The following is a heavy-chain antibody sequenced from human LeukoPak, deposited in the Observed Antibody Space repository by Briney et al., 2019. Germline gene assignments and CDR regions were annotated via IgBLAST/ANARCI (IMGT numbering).Heavy chain of an antibody. V-gene: IGHV1-18*01. Sequence: ASVRVSCTASGYTFTSYGISWVRQAPGQGLEWMGWISPYNGNTNYAQKLQGRVTMTTYTSTSTAYMELRILRSDDTAVYYCARARVAYGSGPHDYWGQGTLVTVSS. J-gene: IGHJ4*02. CDR2: ISPYNGNT. CDR3: ARARVAYGSGPHDY. D-gene: IGHD3-10*01. CDR1: GYTFTSYG.